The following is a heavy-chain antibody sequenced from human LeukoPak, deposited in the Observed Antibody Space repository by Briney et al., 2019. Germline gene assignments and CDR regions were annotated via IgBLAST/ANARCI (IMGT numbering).Heavy chain of an antibody. V-gene: IGHV3-49*04. J-gene: IGHJ5*02. CDR3: SRDAPNWNYVGNWFDP. Sequence: GGSLRLSCTASGFTFGDYAVSWVRQAPGKGLEWVGFIRSKAYVGTTEYAASVKGRFTISRDDSKSIAYLQMNSLTTEDTAVYYCSRDAPNWNYVGNWFDPWGQGTLVTVPS. CDR1: GFTFGDYA. CDR2: IRSKAYVGTT. D-gene: IGHD1-7*01.